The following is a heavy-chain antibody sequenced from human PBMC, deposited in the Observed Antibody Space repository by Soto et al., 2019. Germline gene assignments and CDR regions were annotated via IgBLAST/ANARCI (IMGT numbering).Heavy chain of an antibody. Sequence: SQTLSLTCAITGDSVSSNSAGWSWVRQSPSRGLEWLGRTYYRSKWYYEYAVSVRGRITINPDTSKNQYSLQLNSVTPEDTAVYFCARGEQYSGRIFDYWGEGTLVTVSA. CDR3: ARGEQYSGRIFDY. V-gene: IGHV6-1*01. D-gene: IGHD1-26*01. CDR2: TYYRSKWYY. CDR1: GDSVSSNSAG. J-gene: IGHJ4*01.